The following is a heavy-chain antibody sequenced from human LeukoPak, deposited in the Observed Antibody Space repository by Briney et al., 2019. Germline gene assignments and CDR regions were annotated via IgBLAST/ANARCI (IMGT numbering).Heavy chain of an antibody. CDR2: IKSKTDGGTT. CDR1: GFTFSNAW. J-gene: IGHJ4*02. V-gene: IGHV3-15*01. Sequence: GGSLRLSCAASGFTFSNAWMSWVRQAPGKGLEWVGRIKSKTDGGTTDYAAPVKGRFTISRDDSKNTLYLHMSSLKTEDTAVYYCTTEGVGATWKYYFDYWGQGTLVTVSS. D-gene: IGHD1-26*01. CDR3: TTEGVGATWKYYFDY.